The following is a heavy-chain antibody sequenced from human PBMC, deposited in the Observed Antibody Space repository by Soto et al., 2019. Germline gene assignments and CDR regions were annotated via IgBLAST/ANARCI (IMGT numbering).Heavy chain of an antibody. CDR1: CFTFSSYD. CDR2: VSASGSIT. J-gene: IGHJ4*02. Sequence: HPVGSLRLSCAASCFTFSSYDMNWVRQAPGKGLEWVSGVSASGSITSYADSAKGRFTISRDNAKNTVFLQMTGLRAEDTAVYFCAKGDCSGGRCYRGFDYWGQGTLVTVSS. V-gene: IGHV3-23*01. CDR3: AKGDCSGGRCYRGFDY. D-gene: IGHD2-15*01.